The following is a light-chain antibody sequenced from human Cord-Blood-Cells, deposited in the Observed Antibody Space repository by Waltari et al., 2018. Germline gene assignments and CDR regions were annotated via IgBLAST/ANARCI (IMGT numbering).Light chain of an antibody. CDR1: SGSIASNY. V-gene: IGLV6-57*03. J-gene: IGLJ3*02. Sequence: NFMLTQPHSVSESPGKTVTISCTRSSGSIASNYVQWYQQRPGSAPTTVIYEDNQRPSGVPDRFSGSIDSSSTPASLTISGLKTEDEADYYCQSYDSSNRWVFGGGTKLTVL. CDR3: QSYDSSNRWV. CDR2: EDN.